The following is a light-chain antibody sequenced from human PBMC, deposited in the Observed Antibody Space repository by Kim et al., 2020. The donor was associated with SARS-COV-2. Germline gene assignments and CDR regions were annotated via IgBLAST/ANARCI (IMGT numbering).Light chain of an antibody. J-gene: IGLJ2*01. Sequence: RVTPPHTERSSNHGAGYDLHWYQQLPGTAPKRLIFGNSNRPSGVPDRFSGSKSGTSASLAITGLQAEDEADYYCQSYDSSLSGSVFGGGTQLTVL. CDR2: GNS. CDR3: QSYDSSLSGSV. CDR1: SSNHGAGYD. V-gene: IGLV1-40*01.